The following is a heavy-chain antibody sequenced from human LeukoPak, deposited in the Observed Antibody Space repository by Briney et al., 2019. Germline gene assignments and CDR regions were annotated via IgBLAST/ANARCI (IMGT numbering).Heavy chain of an antibody. Sequence: SETLSLTCAVYAGSFSGYYWSWIRQPPGKGLEWIGEINHSGSTNYNPSLKSRVTISVDTSKNQFSLKLSSVTAADTAVYYCARGTGSGSYYNVLHYYYYYMDVWGEGTTVTVTS. CDR1: AGSFSGYY. CDR3: ARGTGSGSYYNVLHYYYYYMDV. D-gene: IGHD3-10*01. J-gene: IGHJ6*03. V-gene: IGHV4-34*01. CDR2: INHSGST.